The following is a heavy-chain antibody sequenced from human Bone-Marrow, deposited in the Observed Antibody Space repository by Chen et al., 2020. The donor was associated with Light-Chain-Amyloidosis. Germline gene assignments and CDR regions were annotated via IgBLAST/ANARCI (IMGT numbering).Heavy chain of an antibody. V-gene: IGHV1-2*02. CDR3: ARGLHCSNTNCYLEFYYNAMDV. Sequence: QVQLVQSGAEVKKPGASVKVSCEASGYTFTGYHMHWVRQAPGQGLEWTGWINPNSDSTIYAQKFQGRVTMTRDTSISTVYMELSRLRSDDTAVYYCARGLHCSNTNCYLEFYYNAMDVWGQGTTVTVSS. D-gene: IGHD2-2*01. J-gene: IGHJ6*02. CDR2: INPNSDST. CDR1: GYTFTGYH.